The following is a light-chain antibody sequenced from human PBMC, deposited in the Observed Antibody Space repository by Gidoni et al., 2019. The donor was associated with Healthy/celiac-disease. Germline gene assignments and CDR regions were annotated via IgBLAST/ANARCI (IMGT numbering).Light chain of an antibody. V-gene: IGKV1-8*01. CDR3: QQYYSYPMCS. J-gene: IGKJ2*04. CDR1: QGISSY. Sequence: AIRMTQSPSSFSASTGDRVTIPCRASQGISSYLAWYQQKPGKAPKLLIYAASTLQSGVPSRFSGSGSGTDFTLTISCLQSEDFATYYCQQYYSYPMCSFGQGTKLEIK. CDR2: AAS.